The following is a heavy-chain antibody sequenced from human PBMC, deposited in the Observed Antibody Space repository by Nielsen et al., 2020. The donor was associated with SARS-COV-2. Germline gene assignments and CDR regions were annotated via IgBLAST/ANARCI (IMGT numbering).Heavy chain of an antibody. Sequence: GGSLRLSCAASGFTFDDYAMHWVRQAPGKGLEWVSGISWNSGSIGYADSVKGRFTISRDNAKNSLYLQMNSLRAEDTALYYCAKDKGIAVASYYFDYWGQGTLVTVSS. D-gene: IGHD6-19*01. J-gene: IGHJ4*02. V-gene: IGHV3-9*01. CDR1: GFTFDDYA. CDR2: ISWNSGSI. CDR3: AKDKGIAVASYYFDY.